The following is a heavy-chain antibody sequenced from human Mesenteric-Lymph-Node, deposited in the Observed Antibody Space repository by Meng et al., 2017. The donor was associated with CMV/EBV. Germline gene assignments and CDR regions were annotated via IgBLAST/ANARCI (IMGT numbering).Heavy chain of an antibody. J-gene: IGHJ4*02. D-gene: IGHD6-6*01. CDR1: GFTFSSYA. CDR2: ISYDGSNK. Sequence: SLKISCAASGFTFSSYAMHWVRQAPGKGLEWVAVISYDGSNKYYADSVKGRFTISRDNSKNTLYLQMNSLRAEDTAVYYCAREKNAQYSSSPLDYWGQGTLVTVSS. V-gene: IGHV3-30-3*01. CDR3: AREKNAQYSSSPLDY.